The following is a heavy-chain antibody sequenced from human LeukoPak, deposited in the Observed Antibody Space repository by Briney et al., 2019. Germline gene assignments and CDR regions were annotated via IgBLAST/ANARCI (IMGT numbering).Heavy chain of an antibody. J-gene: IGHJ5*02. CDR3: ARDPIGTMVLGWFDP. CDR2: INHSGST. Sequence: SETLSLTCAVYGGSFSGYYWSWIRQPPGKGLEWIGEINHSGSTNYNPSLKSRVTISVDTSKNQFSLKLSSVTAADTAVYYCARDPIGTMVLGWFDPWGQGTLVTVSS. CDR1: GGSFSGYY. D-gene: IGHD3-10*01. V-gene: IGHV4-34*01.